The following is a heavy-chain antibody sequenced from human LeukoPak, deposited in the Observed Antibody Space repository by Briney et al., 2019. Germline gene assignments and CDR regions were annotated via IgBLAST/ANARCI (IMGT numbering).Heavy chain of an antibody. V-gene: IGHV1-18*01. CDR1: GYTFTSYG. CDR2: ISAYNGNT. J-gene: IGHJ4*02. CDR3: ARDGSELRYFDRYFDY. D-gene: IGHD3-9*01. Sequence: ASVKVSCKASGYTFTSYGISWVRQAPGQGLEWMGWISAYNGNTNYARKLQGRVTMTTDTSTSTAYMELRSLRSDDTAVYYCARDGSELRYFDRYFDYWGQGTLVTVSS.